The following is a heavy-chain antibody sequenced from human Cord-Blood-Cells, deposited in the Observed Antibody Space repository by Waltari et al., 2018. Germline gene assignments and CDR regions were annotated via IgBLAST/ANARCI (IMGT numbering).Heavy chain of an antibody. CDR3: ARDLSNSGSYYGFGYYYGMDV. Sequence: GGGVVQPGRSLRLSCAASGFTFSSYGMHWVRQAPGKGLEWVAVIWYDGSNKYYADSVKGRFTISRDNSKNTLYLQMNSLRAEDTAVYYCARDLSNSGSYYGFGYYYGMDVWGQGTTVTVSS. CDR1: GFTFSSYG. J-gene: IGHJ6*02. CDR2: IWYDGSNK. D-gene: IGHD1-26*01. V-gene: IGHV3-33*01.